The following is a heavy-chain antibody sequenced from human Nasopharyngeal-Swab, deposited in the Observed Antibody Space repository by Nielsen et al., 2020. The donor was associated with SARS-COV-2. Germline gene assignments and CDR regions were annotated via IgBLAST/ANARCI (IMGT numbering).Heavy chain of an antibody. Sequence: SLKISCAASGFTFSSYSMNWVRQAPGKGLEWVSSIGSSSTYIYYADSVKGRFTISRDNAKNSLYLQMNSLRAEDTAVYYCARESLAAFDIWGQGTMVTVSS. D-gene: IGHD3-16*01. CDR3: ARESLAAFDI. CDR1: GFTFSSYS. V-gene: IGHV3-21*01. CDR2: IGSSSTYI. J-gene: IGHJ3*02.